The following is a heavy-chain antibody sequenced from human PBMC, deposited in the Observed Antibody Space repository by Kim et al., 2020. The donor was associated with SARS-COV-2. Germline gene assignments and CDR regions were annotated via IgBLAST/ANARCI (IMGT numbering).Heavy chain of an antibody. Sequence: GGSLRLSCAASGFAVSSTHMSWVRQAPGKGLELVAVIYNGGITYHADPVKGRFTISRDDSKNTLYLQVDSLRAEDTAVYYCARGLGSRGDYWGQGTLVTV. CDR3: ARGLGSRGDY. V-gene: IGHV3-66*01. CDR1: GFAVSSTH. J-gene: IGHJ4*02. D-gene: IGHD7-27*01. CDR2: IYNGGIT.